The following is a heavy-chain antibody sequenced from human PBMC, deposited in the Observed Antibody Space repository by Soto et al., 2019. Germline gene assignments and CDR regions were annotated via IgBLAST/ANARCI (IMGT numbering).Heavy chain of an antibody. CDR2: ISSSSSYI. CDR1: GFTFSSYS. J-gene: IGHJ6*02. V-gene: IGHV3-21*01. CDR3: ARDPAHYDFWSGYYTHGMDV. D-gene: IGHD3-3*01. Sequence: PGGSLRLSCAASGFTFSSYSMNWVCQAPGKGLEWVSSISSSSSYIYYADSVKGRFTISRDNAKNSLYLQMNSLRAEDTAVYYCARDPAHYDFWSGYYTHGMDVWGQGTTVTVSS.